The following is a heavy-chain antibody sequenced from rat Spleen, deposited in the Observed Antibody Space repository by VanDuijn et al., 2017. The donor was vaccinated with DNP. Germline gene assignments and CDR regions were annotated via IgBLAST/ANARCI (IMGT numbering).Heavy chain of an antibody. Sequence: EVQLVESGGGLVQPGRSLKLSCAASGFTFSDYYMAWVRQAPTKGLEWVATIIYDDSRAFYRDSVKGRFTISKDNSKNTQYLQMDSLRSEDTATYYCVTLRYYPLYAMDAWGQGTSVTVSS. CDR1: GFTFSDYY. D-gene: IGHD1-1*01. J-gene: IGHJ4*01. V-gene: IGHV5S10*01. CDR3: VTLRYYPLYAMDA. CDR2: IIYDDSRA.